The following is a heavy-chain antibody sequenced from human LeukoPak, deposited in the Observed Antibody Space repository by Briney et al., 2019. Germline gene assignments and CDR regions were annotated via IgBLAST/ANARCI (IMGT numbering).Heavy chain of an antibody. CDR3: ARGDYYDSSLY. Sequence: GGSLRLSYAASGFTFSSYWMYWVRRAPGKGLVWVSRINSDGSSTSYADSVKGRFTISRDNAKNTLYLQMNSLRAEDTAVYYCARGDYYDSSLYWGQGTLVTVSS. J-gene: IGHJ4*02. D-gene: IGHD3-22*01. V-gene: IGHV3-74*01. CDR2: INSDGSST. CDR1: GFTFSSYW.